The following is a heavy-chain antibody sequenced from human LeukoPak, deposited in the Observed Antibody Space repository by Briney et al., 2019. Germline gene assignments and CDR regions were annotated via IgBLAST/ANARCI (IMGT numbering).Heavy chain of an antibody. CDR3: AKFGADYDMYV. D-gene: IGHD3-16*01. J-gene: IGHJ6*02. V-gene: IGHV4-59*01. CDR2: IYYNGKA. CDR1: GGSISGYY. Sequence: PSETLSLTCTVSGGSISGYYWTWIRQPPGKGLEWIGQIYYNGKADYNPSLESRITISVDTSKNKISLKLYSVTAADTAIYYCAKFGADYDMYVWGQGITVAVSS.